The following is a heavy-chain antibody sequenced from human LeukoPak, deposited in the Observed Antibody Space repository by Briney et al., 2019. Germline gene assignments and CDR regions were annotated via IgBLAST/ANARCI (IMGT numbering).Heavy chain of an antibody. CDR2: IRSKANSYAT. J-gene: IGHJ4*02. CDR3: TQIVGATMSSDPGVFDY. Sequence: GGSLRLSCAASGFTFSGSAMHWVRQASGKGLEWVGRIRSKANSYATAYAASVKGRFTISRDDSKNTAYLQMNSLKTEDTAVYYCTQIVGATMSSDPGVFDYWGQGTLVTVSS. V-gene: IGHV3-73*01. D-gene: IGHD1-26*01. CDR1: GFTFSGSA.